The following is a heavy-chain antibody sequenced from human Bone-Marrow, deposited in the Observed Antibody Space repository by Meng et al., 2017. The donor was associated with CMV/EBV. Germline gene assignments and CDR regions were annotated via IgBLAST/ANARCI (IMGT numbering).Heavy chain of an antibody. J-gene: IGHJ5*02. CDR3: ARDAGST. CDR1: GGSMGSDTWS. CDR2: IFYVGNS. Sequence: GSLRLSCTVSGGSMGSDTWSWGWVRQTPGRGLEWIGSIFYVGNSYYNPSLGGRVTISVGTSKQHFFLKLTSLTAADTAVYYCARDAGSTWGQGSLVTGSS. D-gene: IGHD3-10*01. V-gene: IGHV4-39*07.